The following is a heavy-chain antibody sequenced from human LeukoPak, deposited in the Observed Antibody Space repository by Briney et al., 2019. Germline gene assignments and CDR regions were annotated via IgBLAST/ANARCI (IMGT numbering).Heavy chain of an antibody. Sequence: HPGGSLRLSCAASGFTFNNYWIHWVRQVPGKGLVWVSRINNDGSSASYVDPVKGRFTISRDNAKNTLFLQMNSLRAEDTAVYYCARRGTGHGMDVWGQGTTVIVSS. V-gene: IGHV3-74*01. J-gene: IGHJ6*02. CDR3: ARRGTGHGMDV. CDR1: GFTFNNYW. D-gene: IGHD1-1*01. CDR2: INNDGSSA.